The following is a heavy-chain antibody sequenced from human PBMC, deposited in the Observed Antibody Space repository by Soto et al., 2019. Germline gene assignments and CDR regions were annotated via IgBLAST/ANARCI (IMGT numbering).Heavy chain of an antibody. Sequence: EVQLLESGGGLVQPGGSLRLSCAASGFTFSSYAMSWVRQAPGKGLEWVSGISGSGDTTYYADSVKGRFTISRDNSKNTLFLQMSSLRAEDTAVYYCAKDRKPFGGYDAFAVWGQGTMVTVSS. CDR1: GFTFSSYA. CDR3: AKDRKPFGGYDAFAV. CDR2: ISGSGDTT. V-gene: IGHV3-23*01. D-gene: IGHD1-26*01. J-gene: IGHJ3*01.